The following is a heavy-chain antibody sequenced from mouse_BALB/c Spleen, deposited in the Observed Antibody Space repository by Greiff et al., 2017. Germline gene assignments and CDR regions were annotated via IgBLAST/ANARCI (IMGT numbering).Heavy chain of an antibody. CDR1: GFTFSSYA. CDR3: ARHRGYGNYGFAY. V-gene: IGHV5-9-3*01. CDR2: ISSGGSYT. Sequence: EVQLVESGGGLVKPGGSLKLSCAASGFTFSSYAMSWVRQTPEKRLEWVATISSGGSYTYYPDSVKGRFTISRDNAKNTLYLQMSSLRSEDTAMYYCARHRGYGNYGFAYWGQGTLVTVSA. J-gene: IGHJ3*01. D-gene: IGHD2-1*01.